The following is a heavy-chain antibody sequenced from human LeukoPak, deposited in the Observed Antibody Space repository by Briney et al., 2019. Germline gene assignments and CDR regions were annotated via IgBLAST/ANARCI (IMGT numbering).Heavy chain of an antibody. CDR1: GFTFSNYA. CDR2: INTGGGT. J-gene: IGHJ4*02. CDR3: ARDLHEYYFDY. V-gene: IGHV3-23*01. Sequence: GGSLRLSCAASGFTFSNYAMTWVRQAPGKGLEWVSTINTGGGTYYAASVKGRFTLSRENSRNTLYLQMNSLRAEDTAVYYCARDLHEYYFDYWGQGTLVTVSS.